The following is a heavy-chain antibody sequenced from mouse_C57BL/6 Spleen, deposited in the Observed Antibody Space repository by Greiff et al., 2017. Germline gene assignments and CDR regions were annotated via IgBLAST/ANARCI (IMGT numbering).Heavy chain of an antibody. CDR2: ISDGGSYT. J-gene: IGHJ2*01. D-gene: IGHD3-3*01. CDR1: GFTFSSYA. V-gene: IGHV5-4*03. CDR3: ARRGLGSDFFFDY. Sequence: EVQRVESGGGLVKPGGSLKLSCAASGFTFSSYAMSWVRQTPEKRLEWVATISDGGSYTYYPDNVKGRFTISRDNAKNNLYLQMSHLKSEYTAMYDCARRGLGSDFFFDYWGQGTTLTVSS.